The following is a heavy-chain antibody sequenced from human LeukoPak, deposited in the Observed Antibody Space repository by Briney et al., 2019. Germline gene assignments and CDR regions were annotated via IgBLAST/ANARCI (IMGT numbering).Heavy chain of an antibody. CDR1: GFTFSSYW. J-gene: IGHJ3*01. Sequence: GGSLRLSCAASGFTFSSYWMSWVRQAPGKGLEWVANIKQDGSEKYYVDSVKGRFTISRDNARNSLYLQMNSLRPEDTAVYYCARPRYCSSISCYFHAFDVWGQGTMVTVSS. V-gene: IGHV3-7*01. CDR3: ARPRYCSSISCYFHAFDV. CDR2: IKQDGSEK. D-gene: IGHD2-2*01.